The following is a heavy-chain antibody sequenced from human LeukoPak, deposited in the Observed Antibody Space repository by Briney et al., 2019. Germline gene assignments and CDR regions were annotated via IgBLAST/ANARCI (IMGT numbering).Heavy chain of an antibody. CDR3: ARDRYSYDLYYYYGMDV. D-gene: IGHD5-18*01. J-gene: IGHJ6*02. CDR2: IIPIFGTA. CDR1: GGTFSSYA. V-gene: IGHV1-69*13. Sequence: ASVKVSCKASGGTFSSYAISWVRQAPGQGLEWMGGIIPIFGTANYAQKFQGRVTITADESTSTAYMELSSLRSEDTAVYYCARDRYSYDLYYYYGMDVWGQGTTVTVSS.